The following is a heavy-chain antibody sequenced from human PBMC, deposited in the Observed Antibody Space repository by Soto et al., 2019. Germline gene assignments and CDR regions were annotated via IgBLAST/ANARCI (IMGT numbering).Heavy chain of an antibody. J-gene: IGHJ6*02. CDR2: IYYSGST. D-gene: IGHD3-9*01. Sequence: SETLSLTCTVSGGSVSSGSYYWSWIRQPPGKGLEWIGYIYYSGSTNYNPSLKSRVTISVDTSKNQFSLKLSSVTAAETAVYYCARDRGDILTGYWYYYYGMDVWGQGTTVTVSS. CDR3: ARDRGDILTGYWYYYYGMDV. CDR1: GGSVSSGSYY. V-gene: IGHV4-61*01.